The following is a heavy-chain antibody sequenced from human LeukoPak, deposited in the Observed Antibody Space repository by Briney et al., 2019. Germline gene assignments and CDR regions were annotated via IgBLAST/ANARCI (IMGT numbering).Heavy chain of an antibody. CDR2: ISFDGSQR. CDR1: GFTFSDYA. CDR3: AKGGDGKIPFDN. V-gene: IGHV3-30*04. D-gene: IGHD5-24*01. Sequence: GRSLRLSCSASGFTFSDYAMHWVRQAPGKGLEWVAMISFDGSQRHFGDSVRGRFTVSRDDSENTLFLQMNSLKTEDTALYFCAKGGDGKIPFDNWGQGTLVTVSS. J-gene: IGHJ4*02.